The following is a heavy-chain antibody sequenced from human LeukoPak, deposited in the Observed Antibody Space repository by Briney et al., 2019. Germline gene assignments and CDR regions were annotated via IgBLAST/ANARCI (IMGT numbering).Heavy chain of an antibody. V-gene: IGHV3-30-3*01. CDR3: ARGAPWYYYDSSGCGGYFDY. J-gene: IGHJ4*02. CDR2: ISYDGSNK. Sequence: GGSLRLSCAASGFTFSSYAMHWVRQAPGKGLEWVAVISYDGSNKYYADSVKGRFTISRDNSKNTLYLQMNSLRAEDTAVYYCARGAPWYYYDSSGCGGYFDYWGQGTLVTVSS. D-gene: IGHD3-22*01. CDR1: GFTFSSYA.